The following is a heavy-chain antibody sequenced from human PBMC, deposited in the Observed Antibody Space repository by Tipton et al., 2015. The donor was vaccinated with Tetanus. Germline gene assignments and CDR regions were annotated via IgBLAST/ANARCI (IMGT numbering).Heavy chain of an antibody. D-gene: IGHD3-22*01. J-gene: IGHJ5*02. CDR3: ARGHDSMIVVVITSNWFDP. Sequence: TLSLTCAVYGGSFSGYYWSWIRQPPGKGLEWIGEINHSGSTNYNPSLKSRVTISVATSKNQFSLKLSSVTAADTAVYYCARGHDSMIVVVITSNWFDPWGQGTLVTVSS. CDR1: GGSFSGYY. V-gene: IGHV4-34*01. CDR2: INHSGST.